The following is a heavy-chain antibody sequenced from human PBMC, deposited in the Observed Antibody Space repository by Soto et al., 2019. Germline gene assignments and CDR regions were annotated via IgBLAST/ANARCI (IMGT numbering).Heavy chain of an antibody. CDR3: ARRGYCSSTSCSYYYYYMDV. CDR1: GGSISSSSYY. CDR2: IYYSGST. V-gene: IGHV4-39*01. J-gene: IGHJ6*03. Sequence: PSETLSLTCTGSGGSISSSSYYWGWIRQPPGKGLEWIGSIYYSGSTYYNPSLKSRVTISVDTSKNQFSLKLSSVTAADTAVYYCARRGYCSSTSCSYYYYYMDVWGKGTTVTVSS. D-gene: IGHD2-2*01.